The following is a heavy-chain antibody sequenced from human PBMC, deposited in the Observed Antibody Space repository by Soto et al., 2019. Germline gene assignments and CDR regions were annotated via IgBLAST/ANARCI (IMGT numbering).Heavy chain of an antibody. V-gene: IGHV2-5*02. CDR1: GFSLSTSGVG. J-gene: IGHJ4*02. D-gene: IGHD3-9*01. CDR2: IYWDDGR. Sequence: QITLKESGPTPVNPTQTLTLTCTFSGFSLSTSGVGVAWIRQPPRKALERLALIYWDDGRRYNPSPKTRLNITKDTSKNRVIVTSTNVHPVDTATYYCAHRALYGISSGYYPFDYWGQGSLVTVSA. CDR3: AHRALYGISSGYYPFDY.